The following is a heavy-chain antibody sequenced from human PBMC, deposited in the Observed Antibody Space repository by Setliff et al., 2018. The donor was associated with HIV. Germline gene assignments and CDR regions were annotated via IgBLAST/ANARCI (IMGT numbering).Heavy chain of an antibody. CDR2: ISGFNGNT. V-gene: IGHV1-18*01. J-gene: IGHJ4*01. CDR1: GYSFARYG. CDR3: ARDRNDFLWGSYCYTAGFDY. D-gene: IGHD3-16*02. Sequence: ASVKVSCKASGYSFARYGLSWVRQAPGQGLEWMGWISGFNGNTKYAQRFQGRVAMTTETSTSTAYMEMRSLRSEDTAVYYCARDRNDFLWGSYCYTAGFDYWGHGTLVTVSS.